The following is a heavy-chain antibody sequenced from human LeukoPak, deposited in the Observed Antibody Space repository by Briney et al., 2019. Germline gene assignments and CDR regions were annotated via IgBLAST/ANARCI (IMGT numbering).Heavy chain of an antibody. J-gene: IGHJ3*02. D-gene: IGHD1-26*01. CDR2: INPNSGGT. Sequence: ASVKVSCKASGYTFTGYYMHWVRQAPGQGLEWMGWINPNSGGTNYAQKFQGRVTMTEDTSTDTAYMELSSLRSEDTAVYYCATDLSGSYYFAFDIWGQGTMVTVSS. V-gene: IGHV1-2*02. CDR3: ATDLSGSYYFAFDI. CDR1: GYTFTGYY.